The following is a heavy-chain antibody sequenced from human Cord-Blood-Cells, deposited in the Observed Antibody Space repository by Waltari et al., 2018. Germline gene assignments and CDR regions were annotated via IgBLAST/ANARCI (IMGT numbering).Heavy chain of an antibody. CDR1: GGSFSGYY. D-gene: IGHD3-10*01. CDR3: ARRGYYYGSGSAFDI. V-gene: IGHV4-34*01. Sequence: QVQLQQWGAGLLKPSETLSLTCAVYGGSFSGYYWSWIRQPPGKGLEWIGEINHSGSTNYNPSLKSRVTISVDTSKNHVSLKLSSVTAADTAVYYCARRGYYYGSGSAFDIWGQGTMVTVSS. CDR2: INHSGST. J-gene: IGHJ3*02.